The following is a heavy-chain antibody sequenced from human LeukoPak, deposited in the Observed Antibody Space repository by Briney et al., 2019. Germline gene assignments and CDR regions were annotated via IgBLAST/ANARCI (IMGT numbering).Heavy chain of an antibody. CDR2: IYPADPDT. CDR3: ARLPSSSGSSFDC. CDR1: GYSFTTYW. J-gene: IGHJ4*02. V-gene: IGHV5-51*01. Sequence: GAFMKISCTGSGYSFTTYWIGWVRQMPGKGLEWMGIIYPADPDTRYRPSGQGQVTSSADKSISTAYLQWSSLEASDTAMYYCARLPSSSGSSFDCWGQGTLVTVSS. D-gene: IGHD3-10*01.